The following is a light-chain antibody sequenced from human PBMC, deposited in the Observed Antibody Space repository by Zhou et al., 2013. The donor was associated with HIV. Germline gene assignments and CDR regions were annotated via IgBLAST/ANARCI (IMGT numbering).Light chain of an antibody. V-gene: IGKV3-11*01. CDR1: HSVGIE. Sequence: EVVLTQSPATLSLSPGERATLSCRASHSVGIELAWYQHKPGQAPRLLIYYASNRAAGIPGRFSGSGSGTEFTLTISSLQPDDFATYYCQQYNSFLWTFGQGTKVEIK. J-gene: IGKJ1*01. CDR2: YAS. CDR3: QQYNSFLWT.